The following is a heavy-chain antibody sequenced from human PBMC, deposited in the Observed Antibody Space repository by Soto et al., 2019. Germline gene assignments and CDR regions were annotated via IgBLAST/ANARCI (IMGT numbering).Heavy chain of an antibody. CDR2: IWYDGSNK. D-gene: IGHD5-18*01. J-gene: IGHJ4*02. CDR3: ARGYARDTALWLLGLDY. V-gene: IGHV3-33*01. CDR1: GFTFSSYG. Sequence: GGSLRLSCAASGFTFSSYGMHWVRQAPGKGLEWVAVIWYDGSNKYYADSVKGRFTISRDNSKNTLYLQMNSLRAEDTAVYYCARGYARDTALWLLGLDYWGQGTLVTVSS.